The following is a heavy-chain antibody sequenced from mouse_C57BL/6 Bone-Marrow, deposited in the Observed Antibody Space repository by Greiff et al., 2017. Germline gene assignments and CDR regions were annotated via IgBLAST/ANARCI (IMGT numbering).Heavy chain of an antibody. CDR2: IWSGGST. CDR3: ARSYYDYDGSYWYFDV. D-gene: IGHD2-4*01. J-gene: IGHJ1*03. CDR1: GFSLTSYG. Sequence: QVQLQQSGPGLVQPSQSLSITCTVSGFSLTSYGVHWVRQSPGKGLEWLGVIWSGGSTDYNAAFISSLSISKDNSKRQVFFKMNSLQAEDTAIYYCARSYYDYDGSYWYFDVWGTGTTVTVSS. V-gene: IGHV2-2*01.